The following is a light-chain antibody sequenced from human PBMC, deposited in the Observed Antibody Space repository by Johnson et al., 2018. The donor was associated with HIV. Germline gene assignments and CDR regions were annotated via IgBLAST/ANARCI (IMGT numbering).Light chain of an antibody. CDR2: ENN. CDR1: SSNIGNNY. J-gene: IGLJ1*01. Sequence: QSVLTQPPSVSAAPGQKVTISCSGSSSNIGNNYVSWYQQLPGTAPKLLIYENNKRPSGIPARFSGSKSGTSATLGITGLQTGDEAYYYCGTWDSRLRNVFGTGTKVTVL. CDR3: GTWDSRLRNV. V-gene: IGLV1-51*02.